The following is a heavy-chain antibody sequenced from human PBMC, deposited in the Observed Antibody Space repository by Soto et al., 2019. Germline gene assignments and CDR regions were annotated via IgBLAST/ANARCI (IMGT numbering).Heavy chain of an antibody. D-gene: IGHD3-10*01. V-gene: IGHV3-9*01. J-gene: IGHJ4*02. CDR1: EFTFDDYA. CDR3: ANLPLYGSGFDC. CDR2: ISWNGAAT. Sequence: EAQLVESGGGLVQPGRSLRLSCVASEFTFDDYAIHWVRQAPGKGLEWVSGISWNGAATGYADSVKGRFTISRDNAKNSLYLQMSSLRTEDTAIYYCANLPLYGSGFDCWGQGTMVTVSS.